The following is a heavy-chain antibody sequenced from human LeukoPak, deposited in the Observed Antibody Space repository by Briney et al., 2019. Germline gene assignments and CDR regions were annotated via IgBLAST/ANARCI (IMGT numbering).Heavy chain of an antibody. CDR2: IKEDASEE. D-gene: IGHD6-25*01. CDR1: GFTSSRHW. V-gene: IGHV3-7*01. Sequence: GGSLRLSCAASGFTSSRHWMSWVRQTPEKGLEWVANIKEDASEENYVDSVKGRFTISRDNAKNSLYLQTNSLRAEDTAVYYCAIAAGWELGYWGQGTLVTVSS. J-gene: IGHJ4*02. CDR3: AIAAGWELGY.